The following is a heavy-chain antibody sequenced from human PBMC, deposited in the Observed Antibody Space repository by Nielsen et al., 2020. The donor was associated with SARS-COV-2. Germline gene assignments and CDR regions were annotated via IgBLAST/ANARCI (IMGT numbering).Heavy chain of an antibody. CDR2: SSSSSSYI. Sequence: GGSLRLSCAASGFTISSDRMNWVCETPGEGLEGVSASSSSSSYIYYEDSVKGRFTISRDNAKNSLYLQMNSLRAEDTAVYYCAREWGGYCSSTSCYTLNYSYYGMDVWGQGTTVTVPS. CDR3: AREWGGYCSSTSCYTLNYSYYGMDV. J-gene: IGHJ6*02. D-gene: IGHD2-2*02. CDR1: GFTISSDR. V-gene: IGHV3-21*01.